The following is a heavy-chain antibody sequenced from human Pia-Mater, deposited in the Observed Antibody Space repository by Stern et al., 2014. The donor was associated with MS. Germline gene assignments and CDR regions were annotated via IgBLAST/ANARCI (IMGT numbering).Heavy chain of an antibody. J-gene: IGHJ3*02. CDR1: GFTFTSSA. CDR2: IVVGSGNT. V-gene: IGHV1-58*01. D-gene: IGHD3-22*01. Sequence: QLVQSGPEVKKPGTSVKVSCKASGFTFTSSAVQWVRQARGQRLEWIGWIVVGSGNTNYAQKFQERVTIIRDMSTSTAYMELSSLRSEDTTVYYCAAEPMYYSDSVGAFDIWGQGTMVTVSS. CDR3: AAEPMYYSDSVGAFDI.